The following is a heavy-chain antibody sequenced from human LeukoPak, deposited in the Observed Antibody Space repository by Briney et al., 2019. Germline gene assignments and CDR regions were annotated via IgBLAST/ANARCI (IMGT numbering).Heavy chain of an antibody. J-gene: IGHJ4*02. V-gene: IGHV1-2*02. CDR1: GHTFTGYY. CDR2: INPNSGGT. D-gene: IGHD6-13*01. CDR3: ARCRVVSGSCPHGFDY. Sequence: ASVKVSCKASGHTFTGYYMHWVRQAPGRGLEWMGWINPNSGGTNYAQMFQGRVTMTRDTSIGTAYMELSRLRSDDTAVYYCARCRVVSGSCPHGFDYWGQGTLVTVSS.